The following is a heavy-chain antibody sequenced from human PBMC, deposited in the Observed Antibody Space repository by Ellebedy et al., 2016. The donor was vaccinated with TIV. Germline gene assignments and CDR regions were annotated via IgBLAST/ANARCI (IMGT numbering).Heavy chain of an antibody. Sequence: SETLSLXXSVSVDSISDGDYYWAWIRQPPGKGLEWIGSTTHSGSTYYNPSLKSRVTILVDRSKNQFSLNLTSVTAADTAIYYCARDETVGTDAFDVWGLGTMVTVSS. D-gene: IGHD1/OR15-1a*01. CDR1: VDSISDGDYY. V-gene: IGHV4-39*07. CDR3: ARDETVGTDAFDV. CDR2: TTHSGST. J-gene: IGHJ3*01.